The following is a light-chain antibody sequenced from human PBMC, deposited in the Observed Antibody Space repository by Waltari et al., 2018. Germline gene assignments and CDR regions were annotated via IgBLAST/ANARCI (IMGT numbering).Light chain of an antibody. V-gene: IGLV3-19*01. CDR2: GPD. CDR1: SLRSYY. CDR3: HSRETFSTRL. Sequence: SSDLTQDPSLSVALGQTFRITCQVDSLRSYYASWYQQRPGQAPILVLYGPDNRPPGIPDRFSGSTSGNTASLTITGAQAEDEADYYCHSRETFSTRLFGGGTRLTV. J-gene: IGLJ2*01.